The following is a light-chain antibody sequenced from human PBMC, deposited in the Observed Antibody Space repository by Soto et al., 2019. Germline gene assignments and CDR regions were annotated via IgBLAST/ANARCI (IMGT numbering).Light chain of an antibody. CDR2: GAS. CDR1: QSVSAGH. J-gene: IGKJ4*01. V-gene: IGKV3-20*01. CDR3: QQYGSSPLA. Sequence: EIVLTQSPGTLSLSPGERATLSCRASQSVSAGHLAWYQQKPGQAPRLLIYGASSRATGIPDRFSGSGSGTDFTLTISRLEPEDFAAYFCQQYGSSPLALGGGTKVDIK.